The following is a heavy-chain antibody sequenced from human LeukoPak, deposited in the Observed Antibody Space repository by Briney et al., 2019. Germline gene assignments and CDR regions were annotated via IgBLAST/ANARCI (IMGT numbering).Heavy chain of an antibody. D-gene: IGHD1-26*01. Sequence: PSETRSLTCTVSGGSITSYYWSWIRQPPGKGLEWIGYIYYSGSTNYNPSLKSRVTISVDTSKNQFSLKLSSVTAADTAVYYCARYTRGRNGMDVWGQGTTVTVSS. CDR3: ARYTRGRNGMDV. CDR2: IYYSGST. V-gene: IGHV4-59*08. CDR1: GGSITSYY. J-gene: IGHJ6*02.